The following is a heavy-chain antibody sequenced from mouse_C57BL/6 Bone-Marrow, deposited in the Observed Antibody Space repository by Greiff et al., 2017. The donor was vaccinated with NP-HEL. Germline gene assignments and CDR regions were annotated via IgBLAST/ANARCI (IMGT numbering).Heavy chain of an antibody. CDR3: ARPTYYSNYGGCAY. J-gene: IGHJ3*01. CDR1: GFTFSDYG. D-gene: IGHD2-5*01. CDR2: ISSGSSTI. Sequence: EVQLQQSGGGLVKPGGSLKLSCAASGFTFSDYGMHWVRQAPEKGLEWVAYISSGSSTIYYADTVKGRFTISRDNAKNTLYLQMTSLRSENTAMYYCARPTYYSNYGGCAYWGQGTLVTVSA. V-gene: IGHV5-17*01.